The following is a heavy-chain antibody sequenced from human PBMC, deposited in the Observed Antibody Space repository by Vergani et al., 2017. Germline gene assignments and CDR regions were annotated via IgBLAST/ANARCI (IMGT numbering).Heavy chain of an antibody. CDR1: GGSISSSNW. V-gene: IGHV4-4*03. CDR3: ARSPFSDYVWGSYRYTWFDP. Sequence: QVQLQESGPGLVKPPGTLSLTCAVSGGSISSSNWWSWVRQPPGKGLEWIGEIYHSGSTNYNPSLKSRVTISVDKSKNQFSLKLSSVTAADTAVYYCARSPFSDYVWGSYRYTWFDPWGQGTLVTVSS. J-gene: IGHJ5*02. CDR2: IYHSGST. D-gene: IGHD3-16*02.